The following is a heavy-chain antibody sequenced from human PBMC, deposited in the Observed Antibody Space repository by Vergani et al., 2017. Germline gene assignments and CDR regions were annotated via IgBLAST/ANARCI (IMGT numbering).Heavy chain of an antibody. D-gene: IGHD3-9*01. V-gene: IGHV3-49*04. CDR3: ARDNPHYDILTGYYRALLNWFDP. J-gene: IGHJ5*02. CDR2: IRSKAYGGTT. Sequence: EVQLVESGGGLVQPGRSLRLSCTASGFTFGDYAMSWVRQAPGKGLEWVGFIRSKAYGGTTEYAASVKGRFTISRDDSKSIAYLQMNSLKTEDTAVYYCARDNPHYDILTGYYRALLNWFDPWGQGTLVTVSS. CDR1: GFTFGDYA.